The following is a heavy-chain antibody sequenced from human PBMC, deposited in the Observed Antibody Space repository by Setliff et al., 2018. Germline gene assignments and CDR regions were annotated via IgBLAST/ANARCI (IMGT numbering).Heavy chain of an antibody. D-gene: IGHD2-2*01. J-gene: IGHJ4*02. Sequence: GGSLRLSCAASGFTFTTYTMNWIRQAPGQGLEWVSSIDTSSYWIYYADSVKGRFTLSRDNADDSLYLQMDSLRAEDTAVYYCARSESCGSTHCSPYDYWGQGTLVTVSS. CDR1: GFTFTTYT. CDR2: IDTSSYWI. CDR3: ARSESCGSTHCSPYDY. V-gene: IGHV3-21*01.